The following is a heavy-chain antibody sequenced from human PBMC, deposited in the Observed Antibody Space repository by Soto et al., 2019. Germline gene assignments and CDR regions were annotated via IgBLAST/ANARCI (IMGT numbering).Heavy chain of an antibody. CDR1: GGSISSYY. CDR2: ISDSGSN. Sequence: QVQLQESGPGLVKPSETLSLTCTVSGGSISSYYWSWIRQPPGKGLEWIGYISDSGSNNYNPSLKSRVTISVDTSNNQFSLNLSSVTAADTAVYYCARRIKYYYAMDVWGQGTTVTVSS. CDR3: ARRIKYYYAMDV. V-gene: IGHV4-59*08. D-gene: IGHD2-15*01. J-gene: IGHJ6*02.